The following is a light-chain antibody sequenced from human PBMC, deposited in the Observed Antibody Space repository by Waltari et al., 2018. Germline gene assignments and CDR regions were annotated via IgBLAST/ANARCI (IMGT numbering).Light chain of an antibody. CDR1: SSDVGSYNL. Sequence: QSALTQPASVSGSPGQSITISCTGTSSDVGSYNLVSWYQQQPGKAPKLMIYEVSKSPSGVSNRFSGSKSVNTASLTSSGLQAEDEADYYCCSYAGSTTYVFGTGTKVTVL. CDR2: EVS. J-gene: IGLJ1*01. V-gene: IGLV2-23*02. CDR3: CSYAGSTTYV.